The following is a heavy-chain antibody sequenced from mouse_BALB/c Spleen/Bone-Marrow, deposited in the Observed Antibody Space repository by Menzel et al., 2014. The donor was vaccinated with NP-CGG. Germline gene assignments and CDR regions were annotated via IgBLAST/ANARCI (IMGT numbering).Heavy chain of an antibody. V-gene: IGHV1-20*02. J-gene: IGHJ1*01. Sequence: EVQLQQSGPELVKPGASVKICCKASGYSFTGYFMNWVMQSHGKSLEWIGRINPYNGDTFYNQKFKGKATLTVDKSSSTTHMELRSLASEDSAVYYCTRVTTDWYFDVWGAGTTVTVSS. CDR2: INPYNGDT. CDR1: GYSFTGYF. CDR3: TRVTTDWYFDV. D-gene: IGHD1-1*01.